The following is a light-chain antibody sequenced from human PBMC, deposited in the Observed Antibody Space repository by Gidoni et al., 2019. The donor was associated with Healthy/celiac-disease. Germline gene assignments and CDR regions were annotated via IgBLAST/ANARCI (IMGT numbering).Light chain of an antibody. V-gene: IGKV1-5*03. CDR2: KAS. J-gene: IGKJ1*01. CDR3: QQYNSYPWT. CDR1: HSISSW. Sequence: IQMTQSPSTLSASVGARVTITCRASHSISSWLDWYQQKPGKAPKLLIYKASSLESGVPSRFSCSGSGTVFTLTISTLQPDDFATYYCQQYNSYPWTFGQGTKVEIK.